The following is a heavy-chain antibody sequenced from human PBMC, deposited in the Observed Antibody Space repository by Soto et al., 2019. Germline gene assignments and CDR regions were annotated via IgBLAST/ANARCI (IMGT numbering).Heavy chain of an antibody. CDR2: VYYSGST. D-gene: IGHD3-3*01. Sequence: SETLSLTCTVSGGSISSYYWGWIRQPPGKGLEWIGSVYYSGSTYYNPSLKSRVTISVDTSKNQFSLKLSSVTAADTAVYYCARHVNFWTGYFGYWGQGTLVTV. CDR3: ARHVNFWTGYFGY. CDR1: GGSISSYY. J-gene: IGHJ4*02. V-gene: IGHV4-39*01.